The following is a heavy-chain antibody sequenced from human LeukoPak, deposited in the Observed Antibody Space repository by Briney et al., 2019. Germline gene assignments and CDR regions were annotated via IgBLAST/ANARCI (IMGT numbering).Heavy chain of an antibody. CDR2: IVVGSGNT. V-gene: IGHV1-58*02. J-gene: IGHJ4*02. CDR1: GFTFTRSA. CDR3: AADPRGYSYGYPLGY. D-gene: IGHD5-18*01. Sequence: GASVKVSCKASGFTFTRSAMQWVRRARGQRLEWIGWIVVGSGNTNYAQKFQERVTITRDMSTSTAYMELSSLRSEDTAVYYCAADPRGYSYGYPLGYWGQGTLVTVSS.